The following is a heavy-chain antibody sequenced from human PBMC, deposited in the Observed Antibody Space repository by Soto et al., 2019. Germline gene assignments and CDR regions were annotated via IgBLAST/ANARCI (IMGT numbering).Heavy chain of an antibody. V-gene: IGHV3-11*01. D-gene: IGHD3-10*01. CDR2: ISSSGSTI. CDR1: GFTFSDYY. Sequence: GGSLRLSCAASGFTFSDYYMSWIRQAPGKGLEWVSYISSSGSTIYYADSVKGRFTISRDNAKNSLYLQMNSLRAEDTAVYYCARVGGAYDYYYYYMDVWGKGTTVTVSS. J-gene: IGHJ6*03. CDR3: ARVGGAYDYYYYYMDV.